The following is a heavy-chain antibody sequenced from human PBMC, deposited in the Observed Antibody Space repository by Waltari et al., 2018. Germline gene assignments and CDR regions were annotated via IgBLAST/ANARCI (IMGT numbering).Heavy chain of an antibody. CDR1: GYSISSGYY. CDR2: IYHRGST. Sequence: QVQLQESGPGLVKPSETLSLTCAVSGYSISSGYYWGWIRQPPGKGLEWIGSIYHRGSTYYNPSLKGRVTISVDTSKNRFSLKLSSVTAADTAVYYCAGRGYCSSTSCYKGDAFDIWGQGTMVTVSS. V-gene: IGHV4-38-2*01. J-gene: IGHJ3*02. CDR3: AGRGYCSSTSCYKGDAFDI. D-gene: IGHD2-2*02.